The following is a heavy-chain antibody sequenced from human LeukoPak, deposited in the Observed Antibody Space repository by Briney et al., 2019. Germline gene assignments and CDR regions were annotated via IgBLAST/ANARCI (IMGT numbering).Heavy chain of an antibody. CDR2: INQSGTT. J-gene: IGHJ4*01. D-gene: IGHD2/OR15-2a*01. CDR3: ARGEYSTSSVYFKY. V-gene: IGHV4-34*01. CDR1: GGSLGSNY. Sequence: PSETLSLTCTTSGGSLGSNYWSWIRQSPQTGLEGIGEINQSGTTNYNPSLRSRVAMSVDAPKNQVLLASVTAADTAVYYCARGEYSTSSVYFKYWGPGTLVTVSS.